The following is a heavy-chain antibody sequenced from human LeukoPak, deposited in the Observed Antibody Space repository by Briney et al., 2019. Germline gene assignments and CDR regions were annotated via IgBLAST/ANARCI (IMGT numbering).Heavy chain of an antibody. J-gene: IGHJ4*02. D-gene: IGHD2/OR15-2a*01. CDR3: ARMGFRGNYY. CDR1: GASMRTTSYY. Sequence: SETLSLTCFVSGASMRTTSYYWGWIRQSPGKGLEWIGEINHSGSTNYNPSLKSRVTISVDTSKNQFSLKLSSVTAADTAVYYCARMGFRGNYYWGQGTLVTVSS. CDR2: INHSGST. V-gene: IGHV4-39*07.